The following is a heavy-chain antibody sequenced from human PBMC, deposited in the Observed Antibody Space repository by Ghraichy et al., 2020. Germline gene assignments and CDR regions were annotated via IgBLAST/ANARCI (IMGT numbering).Heavy chain of an antibody. CDR1: GFTFSSYS. CDR2: ISSSSSYI. D-gene: IGHD3-22*01. Sequence: GSLRLSCAASGFTFSSYSMNWVRQAPGKGLEWVSSISSSSSYIYYADSVKGRFTISRDNANNSLYLQMNSLRAEDTAVYYCARDIIETNYYYDSSGYQHPPGDYWGQGTLVTVSS. CDR3: ARDIIETNYYYDSSGYQHPPGDY. V-gene: IGHV3-21*01. J-gene: IGHJ4*02.